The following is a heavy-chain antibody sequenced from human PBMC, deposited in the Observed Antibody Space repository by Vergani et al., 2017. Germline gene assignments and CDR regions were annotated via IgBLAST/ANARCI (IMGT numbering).Heavy chain of an antibody. CDR2: IYPGDSDT. CDR1: GYSFTSYW. V-gene: IGHV5-51*01. Sequence: EVQLVQSGAEVKKPGESLKISCKGSGYSFTSYWIGWVRQMPGKGLEWMGIIYPGDSDTRYSPSFQGQVTISADKSISTAYLQWSSLKASDTAMYYGARHMANCSGGSCYFIYALDIWGQGTMVTVSS. CDR3: ARHMANCSGGSCYFIYALDI. J-gene: IGHJ3*02. D-gene: IGHD2-15*01.